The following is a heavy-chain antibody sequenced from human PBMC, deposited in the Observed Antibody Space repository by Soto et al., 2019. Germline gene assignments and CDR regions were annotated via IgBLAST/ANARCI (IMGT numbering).Heavy chain of an antibody. CDR2: IIPIFGTA. V-gene: IGHV1-69*01. CDR3: ANQKPGKLWVGSYGMDV. Sequence: QVQLVQSGAEVKKPGSSLKVSCKASGGTFSSYAISWVRQAPGQGLEWMGGIIPIFGTANYAQKFQGRVTITADESTSTAYMELSSLRSEDTAVYYFANQKPGKLWVGSYGMDVWGQGTTVTVSS. D-gene: IGHD5-18*01. CDR1: GGTFSSYA. J-gene: IGHJ6*02.